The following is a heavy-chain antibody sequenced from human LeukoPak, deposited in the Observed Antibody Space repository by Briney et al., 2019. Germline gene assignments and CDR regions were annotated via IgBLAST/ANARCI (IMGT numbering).Heavy chain of an antibody. CDR2: MNPNSGNT. D-gene: IGHD2-2*01. J-gene: IGHJ6*02. Sequence: ASVKVSCKASGYTFTSYDINWVRQATGQGLEWMGWMNPNSGNTGYAQKFQGRVTMTRNTSISTAYMGLSSLRSEDTAVYYCARVAHRAYCSSTSCYPYYYGMDVWGQGTTVTVSS. V-gene: IGHV1-8*01. CDR1: GYTFTSYD. CDR3: ARVAHRAYCSSTSCYPYYYGMDV.